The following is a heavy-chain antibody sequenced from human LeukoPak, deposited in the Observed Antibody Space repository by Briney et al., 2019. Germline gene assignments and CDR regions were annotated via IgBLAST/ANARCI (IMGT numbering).Heavy chain of an antibody. CDR1: GGSMNSKSYY. CDR3: ARSSTGSYFDY. V-gene: IGHV4-39*07. D-gene: IGHD2-2*01. Sequence: SETLSLTCTVSGGSMNSKSYYWGWIRQPPGKGLEWVASVYNSGSTFYNPSLKSRVTISLETSRNQFSLRLSSVTAADTAVYYCARSSTGSYFDYWGQGTLVTVSS. J-gene: IGHJ4*02. CDR2: VYNSGST.